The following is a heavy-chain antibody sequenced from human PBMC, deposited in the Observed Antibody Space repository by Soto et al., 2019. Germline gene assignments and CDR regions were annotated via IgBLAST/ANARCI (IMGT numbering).Heavy chain of an antibody. D-gene: IGHD2-15*01. CDR1: GYTFTSYG. V-gene: IGHV1-18*01. CDR3: ARDCSGGSCYPLRTSYYYYYGMDV. CDR2: ISAYNGNT. Sequence: QVQLVQSGAEVKKPGASVKVSCKASGYTFTSYGISWVRQAPGQGLEWMGWISAYNGNTNYAQKLQGRVTMTTDTSTSTAYMELRSLRSDDTAVYYCARDCSGGSCYPLRTSYYYYYGMDVWGQGTTVTVSS. J-gene: IGHJ6*02.